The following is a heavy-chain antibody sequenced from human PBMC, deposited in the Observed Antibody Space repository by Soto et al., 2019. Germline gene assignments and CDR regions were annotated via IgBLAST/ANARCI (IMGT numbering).Heavy chain of an antibody. J-gene: IGHJ4*02. V-gene: IGHV3-23*01. Sequence: EVQLLESGGGLVQPGGSLGLSFAASGFTFNNYALTWVRQAPGRGREGVSAISGGGDTTSYADSVKGRFTVSRDGSKNTLYLQMSSLRAEDTALYYCAKGRGGSGSLTPRVDFWGQGTLVTVSS. CDR3: AKGRGGSGSLTPRVDF. CDR1: GFTFNNYA. D-gene: IGHD3-10*01. CDR2: ISGGGDTT.